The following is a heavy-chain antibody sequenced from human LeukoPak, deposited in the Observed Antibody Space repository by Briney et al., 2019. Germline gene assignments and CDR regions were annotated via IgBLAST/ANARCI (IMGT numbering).Heavy chain of an antibody. CDR1: GFTFSSYA. Sequence: GGSLRLSCAASGFTFSSYAMSWVRQAPGKGLEWVSAITGSDGSSYYADSVKGRFTISRDNSKNTLYLQMNSLRAEDTAVYYCARASFTMVRGDYNWFDPWGQGTLVTVSS. CDR2: ITGSDGSS. J-gene: IGHJ5*02. CDR3: ARASFTMVRGDYNWFDP. V-gene: IGHV3-23*01. D-gene: IGHD3-10*01.